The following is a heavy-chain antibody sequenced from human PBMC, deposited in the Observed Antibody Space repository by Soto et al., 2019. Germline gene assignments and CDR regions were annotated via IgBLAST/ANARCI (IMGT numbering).Heavy chain of an antibody. V-gene: IGHV1-18*01. Sequence: QVQLVQSGAEVKKPGASVKVSCKASGYTFTSYGISWVRQAPGQGLEWLGWISAYNGNTKYAQKPQGRVNMTTDTSTSTAYMELRSRRSADTAVYYCARESVEQSINYWGQGTLVTVSS. CDR1: GYTFTSYG. J-gene: IGHJ4*02. CDR3: ARESVEQSINY. CDR2: ISAYNGNT. D-gene: IGHD6-19*01.